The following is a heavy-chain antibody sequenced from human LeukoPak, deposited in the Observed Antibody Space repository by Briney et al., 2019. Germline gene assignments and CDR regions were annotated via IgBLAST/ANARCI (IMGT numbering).Heavy chain of an antibody. J-gene: IGHJ4*02. Sequence: SETLSLTCAVYGGSLSGYYWSWIRQPPGKGLEWIGEINHSGSTNYNPSLKSRVTISVDTSKNQFSLKLSSVTAADTAVYYCARGYGYVVHGFDYWGQGTLVTVSS. D-gene: IGHD6-13*01. CDR2: INHSGST. V-gene: IGHV4-34*01. CDR1: GGSLSGYY. CDR3: ARGYGYVVHGFDY.